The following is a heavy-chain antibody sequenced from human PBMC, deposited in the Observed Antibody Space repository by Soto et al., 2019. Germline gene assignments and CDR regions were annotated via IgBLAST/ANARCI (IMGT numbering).Heavy chain of an antibody. Sequence: QITLKESGPALVNPTQTLTLTCTFSGFSLTTSGVGVGWIRQPPGKALEWLGLIYWDNDRRYSPSLRSRLTIHKDTPQNQVVLTINGLGPVDTGTYYCAHRPGGQNWDDRKFDYWGQGTLVHVSS. CDR2: IYWDNDR. CDR1: GFSLTTSGVG. D-gene: IGHD1-1*01. J-gene: IGHJ4*02. V-gene: IGHV2-5*02. CDR3: AHRPGGQNWDDRKFDY.